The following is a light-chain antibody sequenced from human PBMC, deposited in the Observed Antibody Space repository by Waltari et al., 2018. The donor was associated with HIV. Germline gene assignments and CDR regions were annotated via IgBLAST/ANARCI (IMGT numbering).Light chain of an antibody. CDR3: HSRHNNDKHHV. CDR2: CKD. J-gene: IGLJ1*01. Sequence: SSELTQDPDVSVALGKTVRITCQGDSLRRYPANCYQQKPGQAPFVVMYCKDNRPSGIPSRFSGSSSGNTGSLPMTWAQAEDEADYYCHSRHNNDKHHVFGNGTTVTV. CDR1: SLRRYP. V-gene: IGLV3-19*01.